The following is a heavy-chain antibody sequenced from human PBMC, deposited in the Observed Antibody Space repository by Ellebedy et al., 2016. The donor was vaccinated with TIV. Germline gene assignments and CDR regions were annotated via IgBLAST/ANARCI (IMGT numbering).Heavy chain of an antibody. CDR1: GFIFTTYP. Sequence: GESLKISCAASGFIFTTYPMTWVRQAPGKGLEWISFIGIDDSTILYADSVRGRFTISRDNAESSLFLQMNTLRAEDTAVYYCASLDTDLVREAGYWGQGTLVTVSS. CDR2: IGIDDSTI. J-gene: IGHJ4*02. D-gene: IGHD5-18*01. V-gene: IGHV3-48*01. CDR3: ASLDTDLVREAGY.